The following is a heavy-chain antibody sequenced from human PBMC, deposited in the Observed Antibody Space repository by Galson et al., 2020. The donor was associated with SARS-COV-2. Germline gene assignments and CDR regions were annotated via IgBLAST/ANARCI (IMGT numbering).Heavy chain of an antibody. J-gene: IGHJ5*02. V-gene: IGHV4-39*01. Sequence: SQTLSPTCTVSGGSISSSSYYWGWIRQPPGKGLEWIGSIYYSGSTYYNPSLKSRVTISVDTSKNQFSLKLSSVTAADTAVYYCARRGIVVVPAAKGWFDPWGQGTLVTVSS. D-gene: IGHD2-2*01. CDR2: IYYSGST. CDR1: GGSISSSSYY. CDR3: ARRGIVVVPAAKGWFDP.